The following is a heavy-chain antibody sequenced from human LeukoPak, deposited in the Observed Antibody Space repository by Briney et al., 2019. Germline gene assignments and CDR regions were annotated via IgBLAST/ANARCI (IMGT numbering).Heavy chain of an antibody. D-gene: IGHD4-17*01. V-gene: IGHV3-23*01. Sequence: GGSLRLSCAASGFTFFSYTMSWVRQAPGKGLEWVSAISSGGSTYYADSVKGRFTISRDKSKNTLSLQMNSLRAEDTAVYYCTKPPRAAVTSVYWGQGTLVTVSS. CDR1: GFTFFSYT. J-gene: IGHJ4*02. CDR3: TKPPRAAVTSVY. CDR2: ISSGGST.